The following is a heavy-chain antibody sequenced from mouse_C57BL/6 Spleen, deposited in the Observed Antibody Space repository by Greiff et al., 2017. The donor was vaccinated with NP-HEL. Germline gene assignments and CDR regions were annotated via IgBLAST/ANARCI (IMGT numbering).Heavy chain of an antibody. CDR3: ARWDSNYAWFAY. Sequence: VQLQQSGAELVKPGASVKLSCTASGFNIKDYYMHWVKQRTEQGLEWIGRIDPEDGETKYVPKFQGKATITADTSSNTAYLQLSSLTSEDTAVYYCARWDSNYAWFAYWGQGTLVTVSA. CDR2: IDPEDGET. CDR1: GFNIKDYY. J-gene: IGHJ3*01. V-gene: IGHV14-2*01. D-gene: IGHD2-5*01.